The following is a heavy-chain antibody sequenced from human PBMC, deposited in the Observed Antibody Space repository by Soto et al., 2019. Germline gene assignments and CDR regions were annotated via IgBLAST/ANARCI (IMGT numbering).Heavy chain of an antibody. D-gene: IGHD3-16*02. Sequence: EVQLVESGGGLVKPGGSLRLSCAASGFTFSSYSMNWVRQAPGKGLEWVSSISSSSSYIYYADSVKGRFTISRDNAKNSLYLQMNSLRDEDTAVYYCANEAGELSTRSFDYWGQGTLVTVSS. CDR3: ANEAGELSTRSFDY. V-gene: IGHV3-21*01. CDR2: ISSSSSYI. CDR1: GFTFSSYS. J-gene: IGHJ4*02.